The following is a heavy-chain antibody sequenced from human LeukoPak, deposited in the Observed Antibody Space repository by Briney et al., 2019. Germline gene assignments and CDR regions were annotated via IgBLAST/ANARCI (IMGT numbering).Heavy chain of an antibody. V-gene: IGHV3-23*01. J-gene: IGHJ4*02. CDR2: ISGSGGST. Sequence: PGGSLRLSCAASGFTFSSYATSWVRQAPGKGLEWVSAISGSGGSTYYADSVKGRFTISRDNSKNTLYLQMNSLRAEDTAVYYCAKGSNWGPSAPFDYWGQGTLVTVSS. CDR3: AKGSNWGPSAPFDY. D-gene: IGHD7-27*01. CDR1: GFTFSSYA.